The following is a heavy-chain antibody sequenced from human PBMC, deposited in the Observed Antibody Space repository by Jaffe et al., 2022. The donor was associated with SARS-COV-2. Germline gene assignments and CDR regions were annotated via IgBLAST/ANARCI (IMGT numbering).Heavy chain of an antibody. V-gene: IGHV4-4*07. CDR3: ARGGPDTIFGVIINYFDY. Sequence: QVQLQESGPGLVKPAETLSLTCSVSGGSINNYHWYWIRQPAGKGLEWIGRIYSSGSTNYNPSLKSRVTMSVDTSKSQVSLKLSSVTAADTALYYCARGGPDTIFGVIINYFDYWGQGALVSVSS. D-gene: IGHD3-3*01. J-gene: IGHJ4*02. CDR2: IYSSGST. CDR1: GGSINNYH.